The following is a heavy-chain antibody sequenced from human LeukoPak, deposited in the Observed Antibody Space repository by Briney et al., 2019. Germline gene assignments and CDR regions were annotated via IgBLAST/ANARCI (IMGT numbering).Heavy chain of an antibody. Sequence: PSETLSLTCAVSGYSISSGYYWGWIRQPPGEGLEWSGSIYHGGSTYYNPSLKSRVTMSVDTSKNQFSLKLSSVTAADTAVYYCARAYCTTTSCYGRYFDYWGQGTLVTVSS. V-gene: IGHV4-38-2*01. D-gene: IGHD2-2*01. CDR1: GYSISSGYY. J-gene: IGHJ4*02. CDR2: IYHGGST. CDR3: ARAYCTTTSCYGRYFDY.